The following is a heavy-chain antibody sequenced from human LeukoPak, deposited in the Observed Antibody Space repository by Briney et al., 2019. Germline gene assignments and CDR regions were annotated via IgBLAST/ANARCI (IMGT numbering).Heavy chain of an antibody. V-gene: IGHV4-61*08. CDR2: IYYSGST. Sequence: SETLSLTCAVSGGSISSGGYYWSWIRQPPGKGLEWIGYIYYSGSTNYNPSLKSRVTISVDTSKNQFSLKLSSVTAADTAVYYCARGHSPSDYWGQGTLVTVSS. J-gene: IGHJ4*02. CDR3: ARGHSPSDY. CDR1: GGSISSGGYY.